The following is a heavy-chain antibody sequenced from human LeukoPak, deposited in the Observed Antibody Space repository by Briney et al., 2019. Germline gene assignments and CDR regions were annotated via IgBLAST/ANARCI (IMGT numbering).Heavy chain of an antibody. J-gene: IGHJ4*02. CDR2: IYSGGST. Sequence: GGSLRLSCAASGFTVSSNYMSWVRQAPGKGLEWVSVIYSGGSTYYADSVKGRFTISRDNSKNTLYLQMNSLRAEDTAVYYCAKRDDILTGYHDYWGQGTLVTVSS. V-gene: IGHV3-66*01. D-gene: IGHD3-9*01. CDR3: AKRDDILTGYHDY. CDR1: GFTVSSNY.